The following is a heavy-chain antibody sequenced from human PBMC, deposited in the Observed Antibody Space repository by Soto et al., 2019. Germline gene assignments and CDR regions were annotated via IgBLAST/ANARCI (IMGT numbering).Heavy chain of an antibody. CDR3: AREVSSCGGDCPYYMDY. D-gene: IGHD2-21*02. V-gene: IGHV1-46*01. CDR2: ISLYHHST. J-gene: IGHJ4*02. CDR1: GYPFTDYF. Sequence: ASLKVSCKTSGYPFTDYFIHWVRQAPRQGLDRMGIISLYHHSTSYAQKFQGRLTVTADTSTTTVYMDLSSLTSEDSAVYWCAREVSSCGGDCPYYMDYWGQGTLVTSPQ.